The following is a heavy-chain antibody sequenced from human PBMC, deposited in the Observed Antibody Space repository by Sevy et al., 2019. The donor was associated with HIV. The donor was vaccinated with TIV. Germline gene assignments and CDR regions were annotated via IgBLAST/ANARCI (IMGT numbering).Heavy chain of an antibody. CDR1: GFTFRNYG. V-gene: IGHV3-48*03. J-gene: IGHJ4*02. CDR3: VRDWDDKFSYGDSDPAVDC. CDR2: ISTSGSTI. Sequence: GGSLRLSCAASGFTFRNYGMNWVRQAPGKGLEWLSYISTSGSTIYQADSVKGRFTISRDNAKNSLFLQMNSLRVEDTAIYYCVRDWDDKFSYGDSDPAVDCWGQGTLVTVSS. D-gene: IGHD2-21*02.